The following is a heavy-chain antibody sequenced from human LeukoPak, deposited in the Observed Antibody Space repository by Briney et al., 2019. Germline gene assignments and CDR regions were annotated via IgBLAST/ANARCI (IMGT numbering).Heavy chain of an antibody. J-gene: IGHJ5*02. CDR2: ILDDGSNK. CDR3: AKDRGSSSSWLDT. CDR1: GFTFSSYG. Sequence: GGSLRLSCAASGFTFSSYGMHWVRQAPGKGLGWVAVILDDGSNKYYADSVKGRFTISRDNSKNTLYLQMNSLRAEDMAVYYCAKDRGSSSSWLDTCGEGTLVTVSS. V-gene: IGHV3-33*06. D-gene: IGHD6-6*01.